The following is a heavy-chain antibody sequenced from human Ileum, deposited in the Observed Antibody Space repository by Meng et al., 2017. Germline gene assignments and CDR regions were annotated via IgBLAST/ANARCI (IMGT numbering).Heavy chain of an antibody. D-gene: IGHD1-26*01. CDR2: IYQSGST. CDR1: GDSIRRSGW. V-gene: IGHV4-4*02. Sequence: VQLLEAGPGLVNPSGTLSLTCAGSGDSIRRSGWWSWVRQPPGKGLEWIGQIYQSGSTNYNPSLKSRVTISIDRSENQLSLKLSSVTAADTAVYYCARHIVGPTPGMEYWGQGTLVTVSS. J-gene: IGHJ4*02. CDR3: ARHIVGPTPGMEY.